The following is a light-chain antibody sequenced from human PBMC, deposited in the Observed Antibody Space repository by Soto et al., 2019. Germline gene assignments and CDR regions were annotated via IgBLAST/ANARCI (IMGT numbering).Light chain of an antibody. CDR1: QSISRF. CDR3: QQRSNGPLFT. J-gene: IGKJ3*01. CDR2: DAS. V-gene: IGKV3-11*01. Sequence: EIVLTQSPATLSLSPGERATLSCRASQSISRFLAWYQQKPGQAPRLLIYDASNKPAGIPARFSGSGSGTDFTLTISSLEPEDFAVYYWQQRSNGPLFTFGPGTKVDFK.